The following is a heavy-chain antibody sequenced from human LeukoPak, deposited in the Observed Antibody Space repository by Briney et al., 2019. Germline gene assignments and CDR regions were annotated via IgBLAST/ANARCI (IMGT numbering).Heavy chain of an antibody. J-gene: IGHJ4*02. CDR1: GYSISSGYY. V-gene: IGHV4-38-2*01. D-gene: IGHD6-6*01. Sequence: SETLSLTCAVSGYSISSGYYWGWIRQPPGKGLEWIGSIYHSGSTYYNPSLKSRVTISVDTSKNQFSLKLSSVTAEDTAVYYCASYEYSSSWVNYFDYWGQGTLVTVSS. CDR2: IYHSGST. CDR3: ASYEYSSSWVNYFDY.